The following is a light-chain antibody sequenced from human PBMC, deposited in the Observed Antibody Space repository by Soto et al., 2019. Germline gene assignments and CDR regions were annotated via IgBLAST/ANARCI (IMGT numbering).Light chain of an antibody. Sequence: EIVLTQSPATLSLSPGERATLSCRASQSVSSYLAWYQQKPGQAPRLLIYDASNRATGIPARFSGSGSGTDFTLTISSLEPEDFAFYYCQQRSNWPPGITFGPGTKVDIK. V-gene: IGKV3-11*01. J-gene: IGKJ3*01. CDR2: DAS. CDR1: QSVSSY. CDR3: QQRSNWPPGIT.